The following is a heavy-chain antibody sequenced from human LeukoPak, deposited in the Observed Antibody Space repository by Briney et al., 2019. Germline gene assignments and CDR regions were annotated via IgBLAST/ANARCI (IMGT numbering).Heavy chain of an antibody. CDR2: ISAYNGNT. Sequence: ASVKVSCKASGYTFTIYGISWVRQAPGQGLEWMGWISAYNGNTDYAQKLQGRVTMTTDTSTSTAYMELRSLRSDDTAVYYCARVLGSRYYYDSSGYLDYWGQGTLVTVSS. V-gene: IGHV1-18*01. CDR3: ARVLGSRYYYDSSGYLDY. D-gene: IGHD3-22*01. CDR1: GYTFTIYG. J-gene: IGHJ4*02.